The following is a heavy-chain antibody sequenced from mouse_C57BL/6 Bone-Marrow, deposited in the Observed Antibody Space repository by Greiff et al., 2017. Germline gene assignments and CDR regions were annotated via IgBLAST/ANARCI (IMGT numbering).Heavy chain of an antibody. CDR2: IDPSDSYT. CDR1: GYTFTSYW. Sequence: VQLQQPGAELVRPGTSVKLSCKASGYTFTSYWMHWVKQRPGQGLEWIGVIDPSDSYTNYNQKFKGKATLTVDTSSSTAYMQLSSLTSEDSAVYYCARRVYFDYWGQGTTLTGSS. V-gene: IGHV1-59*01. CDR3: ARRVYFDY. J-gene: IGHJ2*01.